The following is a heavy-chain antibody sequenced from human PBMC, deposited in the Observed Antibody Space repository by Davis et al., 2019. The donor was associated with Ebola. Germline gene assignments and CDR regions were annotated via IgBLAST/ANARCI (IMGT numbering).Heavy chain of an antibody. J-gene: IGHJ5*02. CDR2: ISGSGGST. CDR1: GFTFSNYA. D-gene: IGHD6-19*01. CDR3: AREAGYTTGWYPGTA. Sequence: GESLKISCAASGFTFSNYAMSWVRQAPGKGLEWVSAISGSGGSTYYADSMKGRFTISRDNSKNTLYLQMTGLRAEDTGIYFCAREAGYTTGWYPGTAWGQGTLVTVSS. V-gene: IGHV3-23*01.